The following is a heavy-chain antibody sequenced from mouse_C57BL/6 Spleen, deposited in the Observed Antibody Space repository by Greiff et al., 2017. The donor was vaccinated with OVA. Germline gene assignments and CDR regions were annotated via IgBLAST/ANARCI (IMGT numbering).Heavy chain of an antibody. D-gene: IGHD2-12*01. J-gene: IGHJ4*01. V-gene: IGHV1-83*01. CDR3: RGRVYDGDYYYAMDY. CDR1: YTFTDYYM. Sequence: SGPELVKPGASVKMSCKASGYTFTDYYMHWVKQKPGKGLEWIGEIYPGSGNTYYNEKFKGKATLTADTSSSTAYMQLSSLTSEDSAVYFCARGRVYDGDYYYAMDYWGQGTSVTVSS. CDR2: YPGSGNTY.